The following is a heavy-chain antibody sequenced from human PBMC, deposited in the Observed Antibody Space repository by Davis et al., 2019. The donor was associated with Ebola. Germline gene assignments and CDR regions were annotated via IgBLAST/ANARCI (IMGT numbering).Heavy chain of an antibody. CDR3: ARRSGPDY. CDR2: ISGSGGST. J-gene: IGHJ4*02. Sequence: GESLKISCPDSVITFSSYAMTWVRQAPGKGLEWVSAISGSGGSTYYAVSVMGRFTISRDNAKNSLYLQMNSLRAEDTAVYYCARRSGPDYWGQGTLVTVSS. CDR1: VITFSSYA. V-gene: IGHV3-23*01. D-gene: IGHD2-15*01.